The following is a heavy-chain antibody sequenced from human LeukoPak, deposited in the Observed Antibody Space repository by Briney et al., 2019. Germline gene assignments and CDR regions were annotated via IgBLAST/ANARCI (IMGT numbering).Heavy chain of an antibody. V-gene: IGHV3-11*01. J-gene: IGHJ1*01. CDR1: GFTFSDYY. D-gene: IGHD3-22*01. Sequence: GGSLRLSCAASGFTFSDYYMNWVRQAPGKGLEWISYIVPSGTIMKYADSVRGRFTISRDNAKNSLYLQMNSLGAEDTAVYYCARDLAFTMTMWGQGTLVTVSS. CDR3: ARDLAFTMTM. CDR2: IVPSGTIM.